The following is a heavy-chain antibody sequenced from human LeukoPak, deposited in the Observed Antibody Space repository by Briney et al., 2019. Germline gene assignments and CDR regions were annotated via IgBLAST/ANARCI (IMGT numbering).Heavy chain of an antibody. Sequence: ASVKVSCKASGYTFTSYGISWVRQAPGQGLEWMGWISAYNGNTNYAQKLQGRVTMTTDTSTSTAYMELRSLRSDDTAVYYCARGTRGYSYGYDYYYYYMDVWGKGTTVTVSS. CDR2: ISAYNGNT. CDR1: GYTFTSYG. V-gene: IGHV1-18*01. J-gene: IGHJ6*03. D-gene: IGHD5-18*01. CDR3: ARGTRGYSYGYDYYYYYMDV.